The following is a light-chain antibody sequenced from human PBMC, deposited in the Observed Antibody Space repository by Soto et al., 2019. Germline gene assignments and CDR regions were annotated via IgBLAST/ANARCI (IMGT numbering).Light chain of an antibody. Sequence: DIQMTQSPSSLSAFVGDRVTITCRASQSISTYLNWYQQKPGNAPRVLIYAASHLESGVPSRFSGSGSGTDFILTINSLQPEDLGTYYCQQSDDSALTFGGGTKVEIK. CDR3: QQSDDSALT. CDR1: QSISTY. CDR2: AAS. V-gene: IGKV1-39*01. J-gene: IGKJ4*01.